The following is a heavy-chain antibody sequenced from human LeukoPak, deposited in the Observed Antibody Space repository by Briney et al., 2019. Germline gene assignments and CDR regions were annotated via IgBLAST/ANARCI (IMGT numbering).Heavy chain of an antibody. Sequence: SETLSLTCTVSGYSISSGYYWGWIRQPPGKGLEWIGSIYHSGSTYYNPSLKSRVTISVDTSKNQFSLKLSSVTAADTAVYYCARDRWFGEIDYWGQGTLVTVSS. V-gene: IGHV4-38-2*02. D-gene: IGHD3-10*01. J-gene: IGHJ4*02. CDR2: IYHSGST. CDR1: GYSISSGYY. CDR3: ARDRWFGEIDY.